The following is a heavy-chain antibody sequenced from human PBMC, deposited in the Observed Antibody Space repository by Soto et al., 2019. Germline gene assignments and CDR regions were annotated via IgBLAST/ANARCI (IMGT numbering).Heavy chain of an antibody. Sequence: PSQTLSLTCAISGDSVSSNSAAWNWIRQSPSRGLEWLGRTYYRSKWYNDYAVSVKSRITINPDTSRNQFSLQLNSVTPEDTALYYCAREGRDSSSLEYFDYWGQGTLVTVSS. D-gene: IGHD6-13*01. J-gene: IGHJ4*02. CDR2: TYYRSKWYN. CDR3: AREGRDSSSLEYFDY. CDR1: GDSVSSNSAA. V-gene: IGHV6-1*01.